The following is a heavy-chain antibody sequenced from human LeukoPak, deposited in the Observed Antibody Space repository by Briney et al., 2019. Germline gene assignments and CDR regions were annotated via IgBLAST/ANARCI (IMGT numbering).Heavy chain of an antibody. CDR3: ARDHPSSGWDSPDAFDI. D-gene: IGHD3-9*01. Sequence: GSLRLSCAASGFTFRSYSMNWVRQAPGKGLEWVSYISSSSSTIYYADSVKGRFTISRDNAKNSLYLQMNSLRAEDTAVYYCARDHPSSGWDSPDAFDIWGQGTMVTVSS. CDR1: GFTFRSYS. V-gene: IGHV3-48*01. J-gene: IGHJ3*02. CDR2: ISSSSSTI.